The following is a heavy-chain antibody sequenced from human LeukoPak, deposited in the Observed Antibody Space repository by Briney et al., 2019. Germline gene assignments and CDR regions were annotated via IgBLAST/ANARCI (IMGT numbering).Heavy chain of an antibody. Sequence: GGSLRLSCAASGFTVSSNYMSWVRQAPGKGLEWVANMNVDGTERNYADSVKGRFTISRDNAQNSLYLQMNSLRVDDTADYYCVRGGKQLDYWGQGTLVTVSS. J-gene: IGHJ4*02. CDR3: VRGGKQLDY. CDR2: MNVDGTER. D-gene: IGHD6-13*01. CDR1: GFTVSSNY. V-gene: IGHV3-7*01.